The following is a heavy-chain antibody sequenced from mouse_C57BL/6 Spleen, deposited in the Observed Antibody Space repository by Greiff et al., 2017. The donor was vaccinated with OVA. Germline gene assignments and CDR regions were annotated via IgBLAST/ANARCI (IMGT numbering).Heavy chain of an antibody. Sequence: QVQLKESGAELARPGASVKLSCKASGYTFTSYGISWVKQRTGQGLEWIGAIYPRSGNTYYNEKFKGKAALTADKSSSTAYMELRSLTSEDSAVYFCARYPTNFYAMDYWCQGTSVTVSA. CDR3: ARYPTNFYAMDY. CDR1: GYTFTSYG. V-gene: IGHV1-81*01. J-gene: IGHJ4*01. CDR2: IYPRSGNT. D-gene: IGHD2-13*01.